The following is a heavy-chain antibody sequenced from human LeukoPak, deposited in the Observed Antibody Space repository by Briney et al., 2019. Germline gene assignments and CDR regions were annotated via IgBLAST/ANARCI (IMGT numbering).Heavy chain of an antibody. J-gene: IGHJ6*03. CDR1: GFTFSSYE. V-gene: IGHV3-48*03. D-gene: IGHD3-10*01. CDR2: ISSSGSTI. Sequence: GGSLRLSCAASGFTFSSYEMNWVRQAPGKGLEWVSYISSSGSTIYYADSVKGRFTISRDNAKNSLYLQMNSLRAEDTALYYCARAYYGSGSCDWYYYMDVWGKGTTVTVSS. CDR3: ARAYYGSGSCDWYYYMDV.